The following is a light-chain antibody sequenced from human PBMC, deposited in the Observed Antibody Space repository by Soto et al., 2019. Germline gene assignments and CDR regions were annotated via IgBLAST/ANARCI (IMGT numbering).Light chain of an antibody. V-gene: IGLV2-11*01. J-gene: IGLJ1*01. CDR1: SSDVGPYNY. CDR2: DVT. Sequence: QSALTQPASVSGSPGQSITISCTGTSSDVGPYNYVSWYQHHPGKAPKLLIYDVTKRPSGVPDRFSGSKSGNTASLTISGLQAEDEADFYCCSYGGSFPYVFGTGTKLTVL. CDR3: CSYGGSFPYV.